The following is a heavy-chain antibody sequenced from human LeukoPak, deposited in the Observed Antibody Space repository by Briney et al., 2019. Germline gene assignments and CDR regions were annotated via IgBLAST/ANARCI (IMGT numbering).Heavy chain of an antibody. CDR1: GFTFSSYG. Sequence: GGSLRLSCAASGFTFSSYGMHWVRQAPGEGLEWVAVIWYDGSNKYYADSVKGRFTISRDNSKNTLYLQMNSLRAEDTAVYYCARDSGGDAFDIWGQGTMVTVSS. V-gene: IGHV3-33*01. CDR2: IWYDGSNK. CDR3: ARDSGGDAFDI. D-gene: IGHD3-16*01. J-gene: IGHJ3*02.